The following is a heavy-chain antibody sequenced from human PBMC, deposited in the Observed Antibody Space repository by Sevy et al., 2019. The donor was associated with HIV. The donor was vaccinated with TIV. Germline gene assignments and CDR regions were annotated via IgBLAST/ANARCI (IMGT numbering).Heavy chain of an antibody. Sequence: ASVKVSCKASGYTFTGYYMHWVRQAPGQGLEWMGWSNPNSGGTNYAQKFQGRVTMTRDTSISTAYMELSRLRSDDTAVYYCARAAQYCSGGSCYGPGDYYYGMDVWGQWTTVTVSS. V-gene: IGHV1-2*02. CDR1: GYTFTGYY. J-gene: IGHJ6*02. CDR3: ARAAQYCSGGSCYGPGDYYYGMDV. CDR2: SNPNSGGT. D-gene: IGHD2-15*01.